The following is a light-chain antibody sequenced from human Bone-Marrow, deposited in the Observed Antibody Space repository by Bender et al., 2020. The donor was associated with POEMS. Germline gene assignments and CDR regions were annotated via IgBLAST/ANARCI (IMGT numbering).Light chain of an antibody. J-gene: IGLJ2*01. CDR2: IHSDGSL. Sequence: QLVLTQSPSASASLGASVKFTCTLTSGHSSNAIAWHQQQPEKGPRYLMKIHSDGSLSKGDGIPERFSGSGSGAERYLTISSLQAEDEAEHYGRSWGSGICMIDGENKLIV. CDR1: SGHSSNA. V-gene: IGLV4-69*02. CDR3: RSWGSGICM.